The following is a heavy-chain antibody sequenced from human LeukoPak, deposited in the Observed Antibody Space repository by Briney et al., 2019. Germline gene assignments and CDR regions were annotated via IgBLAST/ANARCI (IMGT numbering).Heavy chain of an antibody. Sequence: PGGSLRPSCAASGFTFSSYGMHWVRQAPGKGLEWVAFIRYDGSNKYCADSVKGRFTISRDNSKNTLYLQMNSLRAEDTAVYYCAKDQYYDFWSGYPSYFDYWGQGTLVTVSS. J-gene: IGHJ4*02. D-gene: IGHD3-3*01. CDR3: AKDQYYDFWSGYPSYFDY. CDR1: GFTFSSYG. CDR2: IRYDGSNK. V-gene: IGHV3-30*02.